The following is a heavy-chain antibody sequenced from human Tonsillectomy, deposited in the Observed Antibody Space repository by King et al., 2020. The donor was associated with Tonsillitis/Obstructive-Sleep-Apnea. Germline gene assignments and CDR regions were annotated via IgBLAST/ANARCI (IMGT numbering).Heavy chain of an antibody. D-gene: IGHD3-3*01. CDR3: AKADYDFWSGYSIDHFDY. J-gene: IGHJ4*02. CDR1: GFTFSSYA. V-gene: IGHV3-23*04. Sequence: VQLVESGGGLVQPGGSLRLSCAASGFTFSSYAMSWVRQAPGKGLEWVSAISRSGGSTNYADSVKGRFTISRDNSKNTLYLQMNSLRAEDTAVYYCAKADYDFWSGYSIDHFDYWGQGTLVTVSS. CDR2: ISRSGGST.